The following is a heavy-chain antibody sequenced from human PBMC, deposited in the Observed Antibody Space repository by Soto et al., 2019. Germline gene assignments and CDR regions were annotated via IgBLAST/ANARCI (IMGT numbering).Heavy chain of an antibody. CDR3: ARESCSSSSCSTRYGMDL. J-gene: IGHJ6*02. Sequence: PGGSLRLSCAASGFTFRSYEMNWVRQAPGKGLELVSYISSSGSSIYYPDSVKGRFTISRDNAKNSLYLQMNSLRAEDTAVYYCARESCSSSSCSTRYGMDLWGQGTTVTVSS. CDR2: ISSSGSSI. V-gene: IGHV3-48*03. D-gene: IGHD2-2*01. CDR1: GFTFRSYE.